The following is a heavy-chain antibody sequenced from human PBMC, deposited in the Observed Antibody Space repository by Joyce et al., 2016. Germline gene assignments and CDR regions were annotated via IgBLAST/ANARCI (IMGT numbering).Heavy chain of an antibody. V-gene: IGHV1-2*02. Sequence: QVQLAQSGAEVQKPGASVKVSCQASGYTFTGYYLYWVRQAPGQGLEWMGWIDHSDSTKFAQKFQGRVTLTRDSSISTAYMEVSGLRSDDTALYFCAIARASTYVDSWGQGALVTVSS. D-gene: IGHD1-26*01. CDR3: AIARASTYVDS. J-gene: IGHJ4*02. CDR2: IDHSDST. CDR1: GYTFTGYY.